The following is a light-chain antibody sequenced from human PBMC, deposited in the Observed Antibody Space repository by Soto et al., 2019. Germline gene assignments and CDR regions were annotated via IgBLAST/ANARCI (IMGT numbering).Light chain of an antibody. V-gene: IGKV1-5*01. CDR2: DAS. Sequence: DIQMTQSPSTLSASVGDRVTITCRASQSISSWLAWYQQKPGKAPKLLIYDASSLESGVPSRFSGSGSGTEFTLTISSLQSEDFAVYYCQQYNNWLLWTFGQGTKVDIK. J-gene: IGKJ1*01. CDR1: QSISSW. CDR3: QQYNNWLLWT.